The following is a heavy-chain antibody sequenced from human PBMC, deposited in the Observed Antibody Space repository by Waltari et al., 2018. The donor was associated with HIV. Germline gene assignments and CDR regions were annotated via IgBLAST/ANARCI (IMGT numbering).Heavy chain of an antibody. CDR3: GREGDYYDSSPFDY. J-gene: IGHJ4*02. Sequence: QVQLVESGGGVVQPGRSLRLSCAASGFTFNPYAMHWVRQAPGKWLEWVAVISWDGSNKHYADSVKGRCTISRDNSRNSLYLQMSSLRAEDTAVYYCGREGDYYDSSPFDYWGQGTLVTVSS. CDR2: ISWDGSNK. CDR1: GFTFNPYA. D-gene: IGHD3-22*01. V-gene: IGHV3-30-3*01.